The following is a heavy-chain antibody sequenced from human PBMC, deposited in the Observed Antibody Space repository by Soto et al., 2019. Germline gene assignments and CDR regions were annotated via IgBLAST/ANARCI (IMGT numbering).Heavy chain of an antibody. CDR1: GFTFSSYA. J-gene: IGHJ4*02. CDR2: ISGSGGST. V-gene: IGHV3-23*01. CDR3: AKDRIQLWLSQPDHFDY. D-gene: IGHD5-18*01. Sequence: GGSLRLSCAASGFTFSSYAMSWVRQAPGKGLEWVSAISGSGGSTYYADSVKGRFTISRDNSKNTLYLQMNSLRAEDTAVYYCAKDRIQLWLSQPDHFDYWGQGTLVTVSS.